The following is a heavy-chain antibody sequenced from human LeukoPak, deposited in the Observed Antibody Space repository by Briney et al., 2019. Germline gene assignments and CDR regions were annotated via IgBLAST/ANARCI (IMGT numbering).Heavy chain of an antibody. D-gene: IGHD3-10*01. CDR1: GYSISSGYY. CDR2: MYYSGST. Sequence: SETLSLTCTVSGYSISSGYYWGWIRQPPGKGLEWIGYMYYSGSTNYNPSLKSRVTISVDTSKNQFSLKLSSVTAADTAVYYCARSITMVRGVIITYSWFDPWGQGTLVTVSS. V-gene: IGHV4-38-2*02. CDR3: ARSITMVRGVIITYSWFDP. J-gene: IGHJ5*02.